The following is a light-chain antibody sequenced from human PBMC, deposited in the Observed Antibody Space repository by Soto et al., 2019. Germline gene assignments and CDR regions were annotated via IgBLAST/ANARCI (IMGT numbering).Light chain of an antibody. Sequence: QSVLSQPPSASGTPGQRVTTSCAGSSSNIESNTVTWYQQLPGTAPKLVIYSNYDRPSGVPDRFSGSTSGTSASLVIRGLQSEDEADYYCAAWDDILNGYVFGGGTKVT. CDR2: SNY. CDR1: SSNIESNT. V-gene: IGLV1-44*01. J-gene: IGLJ1*01. CDR3: AAWDDILNGYV.